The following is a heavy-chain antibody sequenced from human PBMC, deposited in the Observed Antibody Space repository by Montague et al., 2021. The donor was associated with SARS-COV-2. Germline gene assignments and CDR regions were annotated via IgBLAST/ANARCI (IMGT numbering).Heavy chain of an antibody. J-gene: IGHJ3*02. Sequence: SLSLSCAASGFIFSNYWMNWVRQAPGKGLEWVAKIQKDGSDTYYVASVKGRFTISRDNAKNSLYLQMNSLRADDTAVYYCARSLGLYDVLDIWGQGIMVTVSS. CDR2: IQKDGSDT. CDR3: ARSLGLYDVLDI. D-gene: IGHD3-10*01. CDR1: GFIFSNYW. V-gene: IGHV3-7*01.